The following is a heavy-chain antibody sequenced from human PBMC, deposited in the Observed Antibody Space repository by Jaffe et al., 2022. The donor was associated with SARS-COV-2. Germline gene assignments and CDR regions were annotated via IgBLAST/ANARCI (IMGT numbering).Heavy chain of an antibody. CDR1: AFTFRGYA. V-gene: IGHV3-23*01. CDR3: AKDDGGDWSKGYFQH. Sequence: EVQLLDSGGGLVQPGGSLRLSCAASAFTFRGYAMSWVRQAPGKGLEWVSAISGGGGSTYYADSVKGRFTISRDNSKNTLYLQMNSLRVEDTAIYYCAKDDGGDWSKGYFQHWGQGTLVTVSS. CDR2: ISGGGGST. J-gene: IGHJ1*01. D-gene: IGHD3-9*01.